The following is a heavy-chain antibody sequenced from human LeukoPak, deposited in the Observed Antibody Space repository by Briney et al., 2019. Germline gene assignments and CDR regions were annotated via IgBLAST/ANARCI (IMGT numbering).Heavy chain of an antibody. D-gene: IGHD3-3*01. CDR3: AKDRVSDFWSGYFDY. CDR1: GFTFSSYG. V-gene: IGHV3-30*02. CDR2: IRYDGSNK. Sequence: GGSLRLSCAASGFTFSSYGMHWVRQAPGKGLEWVAFIRYDGSNKYYADSVKVRFTISRDNSKNTLYLQMNSLRAEDTAVYYCAKDRVSDFWSGYFDYWGQGTLVTVSS. J-gene: IGHJ4*02.